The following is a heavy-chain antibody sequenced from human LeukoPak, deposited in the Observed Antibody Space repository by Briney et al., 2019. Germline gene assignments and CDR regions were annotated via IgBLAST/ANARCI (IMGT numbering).Heavy chain of an antibody. CDR2: IYRGGNT. J-gene: IGHJ1*01. D-gene: IGHD6-13*01. CDR3: ATTDYSSSWEYFQD. CDR1: GFTVSSNY. Sequence: GGSLRLSCAASGFTVSSNYMSWVRQAPGKGLEWVSIIYRGGNTYYADSVKGRFTISRDNSKNMVFLQMNSLRAEDTAVYYCATTDYSSSWEYFQDWGQGTLVTVSS. V-gene: IGHV3-53*01.